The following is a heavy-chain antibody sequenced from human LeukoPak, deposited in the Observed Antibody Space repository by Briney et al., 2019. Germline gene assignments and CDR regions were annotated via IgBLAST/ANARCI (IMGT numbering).Heavy chain of an antibody. J-gene: IGHJ3*02. Sequence: SETLSLTCTVSGGSISSSSYYWGWIRQPPGKGLEWIGSIYHSGSTYYNPSLKSRVTISVDTSKNQFSLKLSSVTAADTAVYYCARQPVGITGTPGAFDIWGQGTMVTVSS. CDR1: GGSISSSSYY. V-gene: IGHV4-39*01. CDR3: ARQPVGITGTPGAFDI. CDR2: IYHSGST. D-gene: IGHD1-7*01.